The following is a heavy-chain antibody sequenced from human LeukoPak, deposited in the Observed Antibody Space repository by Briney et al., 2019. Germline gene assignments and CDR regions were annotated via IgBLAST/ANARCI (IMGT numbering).Heavy chain of an antibody. CDR2: IYSDGST. CDR3: ARDLAAGGTYPHY. Sequence: GGSLRLSCAASGFTVSSNYMSWVRQAPGKGPEWVSVIYSDGSTYYAASVKGRFTISRDTSKNTLHLQMSSLRTEDTAVYYCARDLAAGGTYPHYWGQGTLVSVSS. V-gene: IGHV3-53*01. D-gene: IGHD6-13*01. CDR1: GFTVSSNY. J-gene: IGHJ4*02.